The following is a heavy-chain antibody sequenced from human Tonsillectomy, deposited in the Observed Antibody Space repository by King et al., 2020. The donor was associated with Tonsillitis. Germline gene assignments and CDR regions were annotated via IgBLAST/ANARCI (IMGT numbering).Heavy chain of an antibody. D-gene: IGHD2-2*01. J-gene: IGHJ4*02. V-gene: IGHV3-53*01. Sequence: VQLVESGGGLIQPGRSLRLSCAASGFTVSNNYMSWVRQAPGKGLEWVSLINSGGSTNYADSVAGRITISRDNSKNTLYLQMDFLRAEDTAVYYCAGVVPAAIFDLWGQGSLVTVSS. CDR3: AGVVPAAIFDL. CDR1: GFTVSNNY. CDR2: INSGGST.